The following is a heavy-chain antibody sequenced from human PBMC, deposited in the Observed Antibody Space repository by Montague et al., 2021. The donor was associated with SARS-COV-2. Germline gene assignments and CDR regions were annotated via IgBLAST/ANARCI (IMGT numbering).Heavy chain of an antibody. CDR3: ARAPIHPVPTSIGMDV. J-gene: IGHJ6*02. CDR1: GGSISSYN. CDR2: IYYSGST. D-gene: IGHD2/OR15-2a*01. Sequence: SETLSLTCTVSGGSISSYNWSWIRQPPGKGLEWIGIIYYSGSTNYNPSLKSRVTISVDTSKKQLSLKLNSVTAADTAVYYCARAPIHPVPTSIGMDVWGQGTTVTVSS. V-gene: IGHV4-59*01.